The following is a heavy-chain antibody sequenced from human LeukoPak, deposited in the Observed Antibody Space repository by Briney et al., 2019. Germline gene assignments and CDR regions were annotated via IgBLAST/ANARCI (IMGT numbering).Heavy chain of an antibody. CDR3: ARGPDRLLSSDGMDV. CDR1: GFTFSSYW. Sequence: AGGSLRLSCAASGFTFSSYWMGWVRQAPGKGLEWVANIKQDGSEKYYVDSVKGRFTISRDNSKNTLYLQMNSLRAEDTADYYCARGPDRLLSSDGMDVWGQGTTVTVSS. CDR2: IKQDGSEK. V-gene: IGHV3-7*01. J-gene: IGHJ6*02. D-gene: IGHD6-6*01.